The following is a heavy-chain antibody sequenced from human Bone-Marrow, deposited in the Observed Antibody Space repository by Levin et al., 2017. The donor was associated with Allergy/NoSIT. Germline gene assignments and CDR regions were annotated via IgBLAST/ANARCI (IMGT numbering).Heavy chain of an antibody. D-gene: IGHD3-10*01. CDR2: MNPNSGNT. CDR3: ARDGEGGAGNFDY. J-gene: IGHJ4*02. CDR1: GYTFSSYD. V-gene: IGHV1-8*01. Sequence: ASVKVSCKASGYTFSSYDINWVRQAPGQGPEWLGWMNPNSGNTGYAQKFQGRVTLTRSTSITTAYMELSSLRFEDTAVYYCARDGEGGAGNFDYWGQGTLVTVSS.